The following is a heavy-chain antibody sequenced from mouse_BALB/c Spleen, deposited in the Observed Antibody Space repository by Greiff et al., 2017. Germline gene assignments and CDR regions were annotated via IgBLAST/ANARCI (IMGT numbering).Heavy chain of an antibody. CDR1: GFTFTDYY. V-gene: IGHV7-3*02. Sequence: EVKLMESGGGLVQPGGSLRLSCATSGFTFTDYYMSWVRQPPGKALEWLGFIRNKANGYTTEYSASVKGRFTISRDNSQSILYLQMNTLRAEDSATYYCARDYRFAYWGQGTLVTVSA. CDR3: ARDYRFAY. D-gene: IGHD2-12*01. CDR2: IRNKANGYTT. J-gene: IGHJ3*01.